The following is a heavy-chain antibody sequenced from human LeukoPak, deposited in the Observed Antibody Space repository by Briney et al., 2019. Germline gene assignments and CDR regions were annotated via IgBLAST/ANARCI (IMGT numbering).Heavy chain of an antibody. CDR1: GFTFSSYA. CDR2: ISGSGGST. V-gene: IGHV3-23*01. CDR3: AKGATYYYDSSGYYFDY. D-gene: IGHD3-22*01. Sequence: GGSLRLSCAASGFTFSSYAMSWVRQAPGKGLEWVSAISGSGGSTYYADSVKGRFTISRDNSKNTLYLQMNSLRAEDTAVYYCAKGATYYYDSSGYYFDYWGQGTLVTVSA. J-gene: IGHJ4*02.